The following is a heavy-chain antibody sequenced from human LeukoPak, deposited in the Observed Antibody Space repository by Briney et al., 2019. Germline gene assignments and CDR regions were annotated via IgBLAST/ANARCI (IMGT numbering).Heavy chain of an antibody. V-gene: IGHV3-23*01. CDR1: GFTFSSYA. CDR2: ISGSGGST. D-gene: IGHD2-2*01. Sequence: GGSLRLSCAASGFTFSSYAMSWVRQAPGKGLEWVLAISGSGGSTYYADFVKGRFTIFRDNSKNTLYPQMNSLRAEDTAVYYCAKDARELPWGWGQGTLVTVSS. J-gene: IGHJ4*02. CDR3: AKDARELPWG.